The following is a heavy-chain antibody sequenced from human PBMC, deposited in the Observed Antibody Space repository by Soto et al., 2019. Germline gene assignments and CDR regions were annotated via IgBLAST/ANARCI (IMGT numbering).Heavy chain of an antibody. CDR1: GGSISSYY. V-gene: IGHV4-59*01. D-gene: IGHD3-3*01. CDR2: IYYSGST. J-gene: IGHJ6*03. CDR3: ARVEGWSGYPRYYYYMDV. Sequence: SETLSLTCTVSGGSISSYYWSWIRQPPGKGLEWIGYIYYSGSTNYNPSLKSRVTISVDTSKNQFSLKLSSVTAADTAVYYCARVEGWSGYPRYYYYMDVWGKGSTVTVSS.